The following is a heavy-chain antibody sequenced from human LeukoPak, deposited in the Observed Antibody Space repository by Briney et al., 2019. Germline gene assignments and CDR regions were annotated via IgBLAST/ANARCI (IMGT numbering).Heavy chain of an antibody. V-gene: IGHV3-66*01. J-gene: IGHJ4*02. CDR2: IYSGGST. CDR3: ARDRLHYDSLTGYPAD. CDR1: GFTVSSNY. Sequence: GGSLRLSCADSGFTVSSNYMRGVRQALGKGLEWVSVIYSGGSTHYADSVKSRFTISRDNSKNTLYLQMNSLRAEDTAVYYCARDRLHYDSLTGYPADWGQGTLVTVSS. D-gene: IGHD3-9*01.